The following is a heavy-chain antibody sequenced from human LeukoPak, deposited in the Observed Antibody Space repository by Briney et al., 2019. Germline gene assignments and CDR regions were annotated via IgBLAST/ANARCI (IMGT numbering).Heavy chain of an antibody. CDR2: INTGNGDT. CDR1: GYNFTYYA. V-gene: IGHV1-3*04. J-gene: IGHJ5*02. CDR3: ARDRQDVFIIPTAIGWFDP. D-gene: IGHD2-2*01. Sequence: ASVKVSCKASGYNFTYYAVHWVRQAPGQRLEYMGWINTGNGDTKYSQKFQGRVSITSDTSASTAYMELSSLTSEDTAVYYCARDRQDVFIIPTAIGWFDPWGQGALVTVSS.